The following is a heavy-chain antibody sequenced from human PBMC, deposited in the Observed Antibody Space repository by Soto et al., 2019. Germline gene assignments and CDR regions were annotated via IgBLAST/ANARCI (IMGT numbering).Heavy chain of an antibody. J-gene: IGHJ4*01. V-gene: IGHV4-31*03. CDR2: IYYGGST. Sequence: SETLSLTCTVSGGSISSGGYYWSWIRQHPGKGLEWIEYIYYGGSTYYNPSLKSRATISGDTSKNQFSLKLSSVTAADTAVYYCARGGYYYENSGQNAYDYWGQGILVTVSS. D-gene: IGHD3-22*01. CDR3: ARGGYYYENSGQNAYDY. CDR1: GGSISSGGYY.